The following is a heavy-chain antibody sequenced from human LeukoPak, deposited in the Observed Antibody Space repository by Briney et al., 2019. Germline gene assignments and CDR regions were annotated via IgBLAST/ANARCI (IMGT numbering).Heavy chain of an antibody. CDR2: IYYSGST. Sequence: SSETLSLTCTVSGGSISSYYWSWIRQPPGKGLEWIGHIYYSGSTNYNPSLKSRVTISVDASKNQFSLKLSSVTAADTAVYYCARAADYDILTGYYSPRHYFDYWGQGTLVTVSS. V-gene: IGHV4-59*01. CDR3: ARAADYDILTGYYSPRHYFDY. J-gene: IGHJ4*02. D-gene: IGHD3-9*01. CDR1: GGSISSYY.